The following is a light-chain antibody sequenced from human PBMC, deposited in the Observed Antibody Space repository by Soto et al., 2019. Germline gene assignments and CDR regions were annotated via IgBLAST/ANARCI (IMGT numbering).Light chain of an antibody. J-gene: IGKJ1*01. Sequence: DIQMAQSPSTLSASVGDTVTVTCRASQSIKTWLAWYQQKSGKAPKLLIYKASSLETGVPSRFSGSASGTEFTLTISSLQPDDCATYYCQQYDTYPWTFGQGTKVEIK. CDR3: QQYDTYPWT. V-gene: IGKV1-5*03. CDR2: KAS. CDR1: QSIKTW.